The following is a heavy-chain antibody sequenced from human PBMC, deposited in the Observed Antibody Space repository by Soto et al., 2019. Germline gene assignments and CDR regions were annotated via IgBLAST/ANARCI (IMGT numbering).Heavy chain of an antibody. CDR2: ISYDGSNK. CDR1: GFTFSSYG. Sequence: GGSLRLSCAASGFTFSSYGMHWVRQAPGKGLEWVAVISYDGSNKYYADSVKGRFTISRDNSKNTLYLQMNSLGAEDTAVYYCAKVDLGYCSSTSCSTTYYFDYWGQGTLVTVSS. D-gene: IGHD2-2*01. CDR3: AKVDLGYCSSTSCSTTYYFDY. V-gene: IGHV3-30*18. J-gene: IGHJ4*02.